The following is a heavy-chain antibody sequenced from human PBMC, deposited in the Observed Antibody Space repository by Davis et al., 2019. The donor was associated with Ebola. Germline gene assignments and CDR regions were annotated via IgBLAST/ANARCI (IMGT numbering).Heavy chain of an antibody. CDR3: ARGRSGYDLFSYEVRYYFDY. CDR1: GGSISSSSYY. Sequence: MPGGSLRLSCTVSGGSISSSSYYWSWIRQPPGKGLEWIGAINHSGSTNYNPSLKSRVTISVDTSKNQFSLKLSSVTAADTAVYYCARGRSGYDLFSYEVRYYFDYWGQGTLVTVSS. J-gene: IGHJ4*02. CDR2: INHSGST. D-gene: IGHD5-12*01. V-gene: IGHV4-39*07.